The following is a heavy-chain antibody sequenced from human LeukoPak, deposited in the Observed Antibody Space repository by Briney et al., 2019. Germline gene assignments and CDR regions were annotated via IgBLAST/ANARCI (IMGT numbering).Heavy chain of an antibody. CDR2: ISYSGST. CDR3: AREPTLTTFGY. V-gene: IGHV4-59*01. Sequence: SQTLSLTCTVSGGSISTYHWSCIRQPPEKGREWIGYISYSGSTNYNPSLQSRVTMSVSTSKNQFSLKLTSVTAADTAVYYCAREPTLTTFGYWGQGTLVTVSS. CDR1: GGSISTYH. J-gene: IGHJ4*02. D-gene: IGHD4-17*01.